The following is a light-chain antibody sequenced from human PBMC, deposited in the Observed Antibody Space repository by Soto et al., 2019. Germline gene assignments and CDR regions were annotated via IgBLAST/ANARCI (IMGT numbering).Light chain of an antibody. Sequence: DIQLTQSPSSLSASVGDRVTITCRASQGIRNYLNWLQQKPGKAPELLISDASNLKVGVPSRFSGSGAGTDFTFTISNLQPEDIATYYCQHYGDLPVTFGQGTRLDI. CDR1: QGIRNY. J-gene: IGKJ5*01. CDR2: DAS. CDR3: QHYGDLPVT. V-gene: IGKV1-33*01.